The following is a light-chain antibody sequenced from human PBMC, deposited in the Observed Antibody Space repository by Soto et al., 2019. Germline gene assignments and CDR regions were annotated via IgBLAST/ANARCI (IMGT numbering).Light chain of an antibody. J-gene: IGLJ2*01. CDR3: CSYGGMYTVV. Sequence: QSALTQPRSVSGSPGQSVTISCTGTSSDVGGWNYVSWYQQYPDKAPKLMLYDVNKRPSGVPDRFSGSKSGNTASLTISGLQAEDEADYYCCSYGGMYTVVFGGGTKLTVL. CDR2: DVN. CDR1: SSDVGGWNY. V-gene: IGLV2-11*01.